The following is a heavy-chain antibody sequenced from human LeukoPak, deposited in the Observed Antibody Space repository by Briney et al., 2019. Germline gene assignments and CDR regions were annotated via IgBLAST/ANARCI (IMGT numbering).Heavy chain of an antibody. CDR2: IYNSESI. V-gene: IGHV4-39*07. CDR3: ARDRLSVGAFDI. J-gene: IGHJ3*02. Sequence: PSETLSLTCTVSGGSINSVSYYWVWIRQAPGKGLEWIGSIYNSESIYSKPSLRSRVTISLDTSTNQFSLKLSSVTAADTALYFCARDRLSVGAFDIWGQGTMVTVSS. CDR1: GGSINSVSYY. D-gene: IGHD1-26*01.